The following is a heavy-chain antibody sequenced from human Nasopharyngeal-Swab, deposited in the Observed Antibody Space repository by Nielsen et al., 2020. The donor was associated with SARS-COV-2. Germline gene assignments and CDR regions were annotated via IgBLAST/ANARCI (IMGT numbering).Heavy chain of an antibody. V-gene: IGHV3-11*04. J-gene: IGHJ4*02. D-gene: IGHD6-13*01. Sequence: GGSLRLSCAASGFTFSDYYMTWVRQAPGKGLDWVSYISATGNTVYYADSVKGRFTISRDNAKNSLYLQMNSLRAEDTAVYYCARDPLTYGSRWSPDYWGQGTLVTVSS. CDR3: ARDPLTYGSRWSPDY. CDR2: ISATGNTV. CDR1: GFTFSDYY.